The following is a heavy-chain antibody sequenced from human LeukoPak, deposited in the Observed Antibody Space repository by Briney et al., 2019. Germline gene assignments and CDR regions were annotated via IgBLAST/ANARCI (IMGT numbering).Heavy chain of an antibody. Sequence: GGSLRLPCAASGFTFSSYEMNWVRQAPGKGLEWVAYISSSGSAIHYADSVKGRFTISRDNAKNSVYLQMNGLRAEGTAVYYCAREAPDPFDYWGQGTLVTVSS. CDR2: ISSSGSAI. CDR1: GFTFSSYE. V-gene: IGHV3-48*03. CDR3: AREAPDPFDY. J-gene: IGHJ4*02.